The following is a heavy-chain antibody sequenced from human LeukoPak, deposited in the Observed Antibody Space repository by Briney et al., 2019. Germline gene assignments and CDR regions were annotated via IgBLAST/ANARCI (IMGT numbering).Heavy chain of an antibody. CDR3: ASSSFFAY. J-gene: IGHJ4*02. V-gene: IGHV4-34*01. D-gene: IGHD6-13*01. Sequence: SETLSLTCAVYGGSFSGYYWSWIRQPPGKGLEWIGEINHSGSTNYNPSLKSRVTISVDTSKNQFSLKLSSVTAAETAVYYCASSSFFAYWGQGTLVTVSS. CDR1: GGSFSGYY. CDR2: INHSGST.